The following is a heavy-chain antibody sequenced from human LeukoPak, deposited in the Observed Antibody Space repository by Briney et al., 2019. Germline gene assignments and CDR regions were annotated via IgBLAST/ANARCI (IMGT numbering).Heavy chain of an antibody. CDR3: AKDPQGYCSSTSCYNGWFDP. V-gene: IGHV3-30*02. J-gene: IGHJ5*02. Sequence: GGSLRLSCAASGFTFSSYGMHWVRQAPGKGLEWVAFIRYDGSNKYYADSVKGRFTISRDNSKNTLYLQMNSLRAEDTAVYYCAKDPQGYCSSTSCYNGWFDPWGQGTLVTVSS. CDR1: GFTFSSYG. D-gene: IGHD2-2*02. CDR2: IRYDGSNK.